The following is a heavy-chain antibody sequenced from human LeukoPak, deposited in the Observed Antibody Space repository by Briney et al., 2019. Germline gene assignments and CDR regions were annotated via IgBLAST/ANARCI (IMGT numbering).Heavy chain of an antibody. CDR3: AKEANIVVVPAAMLFDY. J-gene: IGHJ4*02. Sequence: GGSLRLSCAASGFTFSSYGMHWVRQAPGKGLEWVAFIRYDGSNKYYADSVKGRFTISRDNSKNTLYLQMNSLRAEDTAVYYRAKEANIVVVPAAMLFDYWGQGTLVTVSS. CDR1: GFTFSSYG. V-gene: IGHV3-30*02. CDR2: IRYDGSNK. D-gene: IGHD2-2*01.